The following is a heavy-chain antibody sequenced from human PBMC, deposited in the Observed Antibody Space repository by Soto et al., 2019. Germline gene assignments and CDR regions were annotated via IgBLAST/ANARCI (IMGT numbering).Heavy chain of an antibody. J-gene: IGHJ4*02. CDR2: ISSSISYT. Sequence: QVQLVESGGGLVKPGGSLTLSCAASGFSLSDYSMSWIRQAPGKGLEWVSYISSSISYTHYADSVKGRFTASRDNAKNSVFLHLNCLRAEDTSVYYCARDGQTYGQGDYWGQGTLVTVS. V-gene: IGHV3-11*06. CDR1: GFSLSDYS. D-gene: IGHD3-10*01. CDR3: ARDGQTYGQGDY.